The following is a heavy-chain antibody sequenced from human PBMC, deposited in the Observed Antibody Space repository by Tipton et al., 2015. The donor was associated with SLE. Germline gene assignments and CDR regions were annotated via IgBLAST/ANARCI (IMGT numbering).Heavy chain of an antibody. CDR2: ISSKSTST. V-gene: IGHV3-23*01. CDR1: GFTYDKFA. D-gene: IGHD2-21*02. J-gene: IGHJ4*02. Sequence: SLRLSCAASGFTYDKFAMSWVRQAPGKGLEWVSAISSKSTSTYYADSVKGRFTISRDNSKNTVYLQMISLRAEDTAVYYCVTRLMTSKTRIDYWGQGTLVTVSS. CDR3: VTRLMTSKTRIDY.